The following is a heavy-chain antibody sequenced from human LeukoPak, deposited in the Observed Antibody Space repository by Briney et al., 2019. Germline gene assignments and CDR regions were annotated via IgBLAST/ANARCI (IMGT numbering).Heavy chain of an antibody. CDR2: IYSGGST. J-gene: IGHJ4*02. CDR1: GFTVSSNY. D-gene: IGHD4-17*01. Sequence: GGSLRLSCAASGFTVSSNYMSWVRQAPGKGLEWVSVIYSGGSTYYADSVKGRFTISRDNSKNTLYLQMNSLRAEDTAVYYCARDHDYGDYADYWGQGTLVTVSS. V-gene: IGHV3-53*01. CDR3: ARDHDYGDYADY.